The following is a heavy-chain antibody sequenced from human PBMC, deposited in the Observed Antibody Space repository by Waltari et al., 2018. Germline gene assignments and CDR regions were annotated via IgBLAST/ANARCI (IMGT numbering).Heavy chain of an antibody. Sequence: EVQLVESGGGLVQPGGALRLSCAGAGVTFTDFTFSRYAMCWVRQAPGKGLEWVSGISANGDSTYYADSVKGRFTISRDNSKNTLYLQVNSLRAEDTAVYYCAKAMAVTPYYFDYWGQGTLVTVSS. D-gene: IGHD2-21*02. J-gene: IGHJ4*02. V-gene: IGHV3-23*04. CDR3: AKAMAVTPYYFDY. CDR2: ISANGDST. CDR1: GVTFTDFTFSRYA.